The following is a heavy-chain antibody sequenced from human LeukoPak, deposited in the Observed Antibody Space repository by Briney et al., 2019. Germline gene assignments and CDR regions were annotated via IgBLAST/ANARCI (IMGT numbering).Heavy chain of an antibody. CDR2: INHSGST. J-gene: IGHJ5*02. V-gene: IGHV4-34*01. Sequence: SETLSLTCAVYGGSFSGYYWSWIRQPPGKGLEWIGEINHSGSTNYNPSLKSRVTISVDTSKNQFSLKLSSVTAADTAVYYCARVRLRGQELRRGWFDPWGQGTLVTVSS. CDR3: ARVRLRGQELRRGWFDP. D-gene: IGHD4-11*01. CDR1: GGSFSGYY.